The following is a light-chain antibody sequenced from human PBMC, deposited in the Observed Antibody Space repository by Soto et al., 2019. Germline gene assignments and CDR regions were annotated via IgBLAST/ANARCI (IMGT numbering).Light chain of an antibody. CDR2: AAS. V-gene: IGKV1D-12*01. J-gene: IGKJ4*01. CDR3: QEANNFPIT. CDR1: QGINNW. Sequence: DLQMTQSPSSVSASVGDTVTITCRASQGINNWLAWYQQKPGKAPKLLIYAASSLQSGVPSRFSCSGAGTDFTLSISSLQPEDFATYYCQEANNFPITFGGGTKVESK.